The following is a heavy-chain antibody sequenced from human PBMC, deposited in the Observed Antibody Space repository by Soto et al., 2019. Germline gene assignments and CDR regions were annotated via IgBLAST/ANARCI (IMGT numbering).Heavy chain of an antibody. CDR3: ARVRYDSSGYYYYFDY. Sequence: ASVKVSCKASGCTFSSYAISWVRQAPGQGLEWMGGIIPIFGIANYAQKFQGRVTITADESTSTAYMELSSLRSEDTAVYYCARVRYDSSGYYYYFDYWGQGTLVTVSS. V-gene: IGHV1-69*13. J-gene: IGHJ4*02. CDR1: GCTFSSYA. D-gene: IGHD3-22*01. CDR2: IIPIFGIA.